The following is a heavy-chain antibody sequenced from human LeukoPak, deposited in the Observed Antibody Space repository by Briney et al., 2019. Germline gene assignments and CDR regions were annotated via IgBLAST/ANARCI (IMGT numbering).Heavy chain of an antibody. CDR3: ARGTRGDYDEGPFDY. D-gene: IGHD4-17*01. CDR1: GFTFSSYG. V-gene: IGHV3-30*03. CDR2: ISYDGSNK. Sequence: GGSLRLSCAASGFTFSSYGMHWVRQAPGKGLEWVAVISYDGSNKYYADSVKGRFTISRDNSKNTLYLQMNSLRAEDTAVYYCARGTRGDYDEGPFDYWGQGTLVTVSS. J-gene: IGHJ4*02.